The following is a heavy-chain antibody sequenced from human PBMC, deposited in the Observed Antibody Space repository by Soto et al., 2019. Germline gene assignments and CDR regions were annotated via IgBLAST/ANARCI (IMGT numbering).Heavy chain of an antibody. CDR2: ITWNSNAI. J-gene: IGHJ4*02. D-gene: IGHD2-2*01. V-gene: IGHV3-9*01. CDR3: VKGFTSSANYFDF. CDR1: GFALDDYS. Sequence: EVQLVESGGGLVQPGRSLSLSCAASGFALDDYSMHWVRQAPGKGLEWVSGITWNSNAIGYADSVKGRFTISRDNSKNSLYLQLNGLRVDDTALYYCVKGFTSSANYFDFWGRGTLVTVSS.